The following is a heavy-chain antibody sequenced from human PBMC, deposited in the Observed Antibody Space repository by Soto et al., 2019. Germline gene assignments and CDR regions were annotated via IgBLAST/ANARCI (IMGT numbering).Heavy chain of an antibody. V-gene: IGHV3-21*06. CDR2: ISSTTNYI. CDR3: ARGSMYNWNQSPPDS. D-gene: IGHD1-20*01. CDR1: GFTFTRYS. J-gene: IGHJ4*02. Sequence: PGGSLRLSCAASGFTFTRYSMNWVRQAPGKGLEWVSSISSTTNYIYYGDSMKGRFTISRDNAKNSLYLEMNSLRAEDTAVYYCARGSMYNWNQSPPDSWGQGTLVTVSS.